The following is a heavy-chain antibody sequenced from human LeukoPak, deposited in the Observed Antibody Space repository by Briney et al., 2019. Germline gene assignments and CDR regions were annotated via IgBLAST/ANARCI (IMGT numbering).Heavy chain of an antibody. CDR1: GGSISSYY. J-gene: IGHJ4*02. CDR2: IYYSGST. V-gene: IGHV4-39*01. CDR3: ARQGYDSSGYYYHALGY. Sequence: PSETLSLTCTVSGGSISSYYWSWIRQPPGKGLEWIGSIYYSGSTYYNPSLKSRVTISVDTSKNQFSLKLSSVTAADTAVYYCARQGYDSSGYYYHALGYWGQGTLVTVSS. D-gene: IGHD3-22*01.